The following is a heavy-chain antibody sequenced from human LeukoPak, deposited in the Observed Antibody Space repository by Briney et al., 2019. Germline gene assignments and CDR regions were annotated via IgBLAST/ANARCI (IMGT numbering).Heavy chain of an antibody. J-gene: IGHJ4*02. CDR2: IYYSGST. Sequence: SETLSLTCTVSAGSISSSSYYWGWIRQPPGKGLEWIGSIYYSGSTYYNPSLKSRATISVDTSKNQFSLKLSSVTAADTAVYYCARGATYYDFWSGYYPTDYYFDYWGQGTLVTVSS. V-gene: IGHV4-39*07. CDR1: AGSISSSSYY. CDR3: ARGATYYDFWSGYYPTDYYFDY. D-gene: IGHD3-3*01.